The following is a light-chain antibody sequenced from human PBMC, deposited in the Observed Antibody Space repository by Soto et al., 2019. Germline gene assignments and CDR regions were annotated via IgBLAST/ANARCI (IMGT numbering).Light chain of an antibody. CDR1: QSVGSS. V-gene: IGKV3-15*01. CDR3: QHYNTWPPGT. Sequence: DIVMTQSPAALSVSPGERATLSCRASQSVGSSVAWYQQKPGQAPRFLMYGASTRAAGVPARFSGSGSGTEFSRTISSLQSEDFAVYYCQHYNTWPPGTFGQGTKLEIK. J-gene: IGKJ2*02. CDR2: GAS.